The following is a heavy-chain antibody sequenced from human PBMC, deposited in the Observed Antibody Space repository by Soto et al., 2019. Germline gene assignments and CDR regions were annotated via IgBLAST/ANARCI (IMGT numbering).Heavy chain of an antibody. Sequence: ASVKVSGKASGYSFSGYYIQWVRQAPGQGPEWLGWIYPNTETTDSSKKFQGRVTMTSDMSTRTVYMELRDLRSDDTAVYYCVSLQTSGWPGVHWGQGTLVTVSS. V-gene: IGHV1-2*02. CDR1: GYSFSGYY. CDR3: VSLQTSGWPGVH. CDR2: IYPNTETT. D-gene: IGHD6-25*01. J-gene: IGHJ4*02.